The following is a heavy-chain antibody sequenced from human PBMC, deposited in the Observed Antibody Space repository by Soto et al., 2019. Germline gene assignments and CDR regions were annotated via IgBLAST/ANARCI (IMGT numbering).Heavy chain of an antibody. Sequence: ASVKVSCKASGYTFTGYYMHWVRQAPGQGLEWMGWINPNSGGTNYAQKFQGWVTMTRDTSISTAYMELSRLRSDDTAVYYCARGPRSSGSYYYYGMDVWGQGTTVTVSS. CDR1: GYTFTGYY. D-gene: IGHD1-26*01. J-gene: IGHJ6*02. CDR3: ARGPRSSGSYYYYGMDV. V-gene: IGHV1-2*04. CDR2: INPNSGGT.